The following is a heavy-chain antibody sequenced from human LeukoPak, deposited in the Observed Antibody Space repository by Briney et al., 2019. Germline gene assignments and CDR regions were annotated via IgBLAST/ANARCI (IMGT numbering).Heavy chain of an antibody. V-gene: IGHV3-21*01. D-gene: IGHD2-2*01. Sequence: GGSLRLSCAASGFTFRAYAMSWVRQAPGKGLEWVSSISSSSGYIYYADSVKGRFTISRDNAKNSLYLQLNSLRAEDTAVYYCVNDCSSSSCYDYWGQGTLVTVSS. CDR1: GFTFRAYA. CDR2: ISSSSGYI. J-gene: IGHJ4*02. CDR3: VNDCSSSSCYDY.